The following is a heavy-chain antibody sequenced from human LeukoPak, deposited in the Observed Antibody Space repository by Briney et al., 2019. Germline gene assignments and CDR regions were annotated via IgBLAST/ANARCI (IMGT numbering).Heavy chain of an antibody. V-gene: IGHV4-4*07. CDR2: IYTSGST. Sequence: PSETLSLTCTVSGGSISSYYWSWIRQPAGKGLEWIGRIYTSGSTNYNPSLKSRVTMSVDTSKNQFSLKLSSVTAADTAVYYCARRPFPTWSVPTYYFDYWGQGTLVTVSS. CDR3: ARRPFPTWSVPTYYFDY. CDR1: GGSISSYY. J-gene: IGHJ4*02. D-gene: IGHD4-11*01.